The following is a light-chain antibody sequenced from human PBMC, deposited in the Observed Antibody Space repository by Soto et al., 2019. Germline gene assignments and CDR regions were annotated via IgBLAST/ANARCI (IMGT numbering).Light chain of an antibody. V-gene: IGKV2-28*01. CDR3: MQALQSLT. CDR1: QSLLYNNTYNY. CDR2: FGS. Sequence: EIVMTQSPLTLPVTPGEPASISCRSSQSLLYNNTYNYLEWYVQKPGQSPQLLIYFGSNRAPGVPDRFSGSGSGTDFTLKINRVEAEDVGTYSCMQALQSLTFGQGTRLEIQ. J-gene: IGKJ5*01.